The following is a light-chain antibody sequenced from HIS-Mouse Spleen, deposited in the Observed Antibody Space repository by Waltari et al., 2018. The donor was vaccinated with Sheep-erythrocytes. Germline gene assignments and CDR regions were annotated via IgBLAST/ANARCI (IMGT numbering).Light chain of an antibody. V-gene: IGKV1-33*01. J-gene: IGKJ2*01. CDR2: DAS. CDR1: QDISNY. CDR3: QQYDNLPYT. Sequence: DIQMTQSPSSLSASVGDRVTITCQASQDISNYLNWYQQKPGKAPKLLIYDASNLETGVPSRFSGSGSGTDFTFTISSLQPEDIATYYCQQYDNLPYTFGGGTKL.